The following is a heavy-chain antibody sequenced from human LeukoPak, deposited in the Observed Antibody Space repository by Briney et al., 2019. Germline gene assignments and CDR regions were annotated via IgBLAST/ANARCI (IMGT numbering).Heavy chain of an antibody. V-gene: IGHV4-34*01. CDR1: GGSFSGYY. Sequence: SETLSLTCAVYGGSFSGYYWSWIRQPPGKGLEWIGEINHSGNTNYNPSLKSRVTISVDTSKNQFSLKLSSVTAADTAVYYCARDRPVEYYDFWSGKNWFDPWGQGTLVTVSS. CDR2: INHSGNT. D-gene: IGHD3-3*01. CDR3: ARDRPVEYYDFWSGKNWFDP. J-gene: IGHJ5*02.